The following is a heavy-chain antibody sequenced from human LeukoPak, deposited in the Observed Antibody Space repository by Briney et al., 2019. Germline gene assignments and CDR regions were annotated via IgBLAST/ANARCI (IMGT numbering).Heavy chain of an antibody. CDR3: ARGVAPDF. V-gene: IGHV3-30-3*01. Sequence: GGSLRLSCAASGFTFSSYAMHWVRQAPGKGLEWVAVISYDGSNKYYADSVKGRFTVSRDNAKKSLYLQMNSLRAEDTAVYYCARGVAPDFWGQGTLVTVSS. J-gene: IGHJ4*02. D-gene: IGHD5-12*01. CDR1: GFTFSSYA. CDR2: ISYDGSNK.